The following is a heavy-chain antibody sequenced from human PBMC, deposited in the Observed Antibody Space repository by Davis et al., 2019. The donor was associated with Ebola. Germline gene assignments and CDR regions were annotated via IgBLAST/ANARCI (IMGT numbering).Heavy chain of an antibody. V-gene: IGHV4-59*01. CDR1: GASISSYC. D-gene: IGHD3-10*01. CDR2: IYYSGST. J-gene: IGHJ5*02. Sequence: MPSETLSLTCTVSGASISSYCWSWIRQPPGKGLEWIGYIYYSGSTNYNPSLKSRVTISVDTSKNQFSLKLSSVTAADTAVYYCARSFGSGIKGREINWFDPWGQGTLVTVSS. CDR3: ARSFGSGIKGREINWFDP.